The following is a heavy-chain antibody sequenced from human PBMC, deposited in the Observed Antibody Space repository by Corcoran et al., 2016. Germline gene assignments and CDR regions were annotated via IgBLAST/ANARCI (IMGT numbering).Heavy chain of an antibody. J-gene: IGHJ4*02. CDR3: ARVGARRGNFDY. Sequence: QVQLQESGPGLVKPSETLSLTCTVSGYSISSGYYWGWIRQPPGKGLEWIGSIYHSGSTYYNPSLKSRVTISVDTSKNQFSLKLSSVTAADTAVYYCARVGARRGNFDYWGQGTLVTVSS. V-gene: IGHV4-38-2*02. D-gene: IGHD3-16*01. CDR2: IYHSGST. CDR1: GYSISSGYY.